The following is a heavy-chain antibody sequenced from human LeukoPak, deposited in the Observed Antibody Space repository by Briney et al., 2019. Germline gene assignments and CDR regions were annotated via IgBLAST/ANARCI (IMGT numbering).Heavy chain of an antibody. CDR3: ANDYRSGSFHDF. J-gene: IGHJ4*02. V-gene: IGHV3-23*01. D-gene: IGHD3-10*01. Sequence: GGSLRLSCAASGFAFSSYAMSWVRQPPGKGLEWVSVISRRDDYTYYADSVKGRFTISRDNSKNTLYLQMNTLRAEDTAVYYCANDYRSGSFHDFWGQGTLVTVSS. CDR1: GFAFSSYA. CDR2: ISRRDDYT.